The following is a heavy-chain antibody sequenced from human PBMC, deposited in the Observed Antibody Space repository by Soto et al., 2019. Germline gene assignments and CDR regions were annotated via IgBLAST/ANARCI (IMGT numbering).Heavy chain of an antibody. CDR1: GGSVSSGSYY. D-gene: IGHD3-22*01. CDR2: IYYSGST. Sequence: SETLSLTCTVSGGSVSSGSYYWSWIRQPPGKGMEWIGYIYYSGSTNYNPSLKSRVTISVDTSKNQFSLKLSSVTAADTAVYYCARVVYYYDSSGYPDYWGQGTLVTVS. CDR3: ARVVYYYDSSGYPDY. V-gene: IGHV4-61*01. J-gene: IGHJ4*02.